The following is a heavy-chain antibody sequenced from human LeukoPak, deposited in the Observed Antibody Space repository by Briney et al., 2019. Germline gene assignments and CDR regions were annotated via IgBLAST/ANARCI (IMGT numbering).Heavy chain of an antibody. V-gene: IGHV1-2*02. J-gene: IGHJ6*03. CDR1: GYTFSGFY. Sequence: GASVKVSCKASGYTFSGFYIHWVRQVPGQGLEWMGWINPNSGVTNYAQKLQGRVTITRDTSIDTAYMQLSRLRSDDTAVYYCAKDRYGDYEAPFHYYMDAWGRGTTDTVSS. CDR2: INPNSGVT. D-gene: IGHD5-12*01. CDR3: AKDRYGDYEAPFHYYMDA.